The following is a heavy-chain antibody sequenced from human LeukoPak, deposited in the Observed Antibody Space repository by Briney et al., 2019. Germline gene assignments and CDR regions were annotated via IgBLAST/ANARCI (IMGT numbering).Heavy chain of an antibody. D-gene: IGHD2-21*02. CDR3: VSAKTCGGDCYHFDY. Sequence: GGSLRLSCAASGFSFSRSWMSWVRRAPGKGLEWVANIRPDGSDKCYVDSVRGRFIISRDNAKNSLYLQMNSLRAEDTAVYYCVSAKTCGGDCYHFDYWGQGALVTVSS. J-gene: IGHJ4*02. CDR2: IRPDGSDK. CDR1: GFSFSRSW. V-gene: IGHV3-7*03.